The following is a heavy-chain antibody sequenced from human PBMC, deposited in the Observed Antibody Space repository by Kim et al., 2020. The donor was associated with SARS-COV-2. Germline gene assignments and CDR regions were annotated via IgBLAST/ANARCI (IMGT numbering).Heavy chain of an antibody. CDR2: ISAYNGNT. J-gene: IGHJ4*02. D-gene: IGHD2-15*01. V-gene: IGHV1-18*01. CDR3: ARTRGDCSGGSCYSTWRFFPFDY. CDR1: GYTFTSYG. Sequence: ASVKVSCKASGYTFTSYGISWVRQAPGQGLEWMGWISAYNGNTNYAQKLQGRVTMTTDTSTSTAYMELRSLRSDDTAVYYCARTRGDCSGGSCYSTWRFFPFDYWGQGTLVTVSS.